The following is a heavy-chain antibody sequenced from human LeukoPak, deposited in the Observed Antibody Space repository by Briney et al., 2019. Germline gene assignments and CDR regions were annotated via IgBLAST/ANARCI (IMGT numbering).Heavy chain of an antibody. CDR3: ARGNLFDY. D-gene: IGHD1-14*01. CDR1: GGSFSGYY. V-gene: IGHV4-34*01. J-gene: IGHJ4*02. Sequence: SETPFLTCAVYGGSFSGYYWSWIRQPPGKGLEWIGEINHSGSTNYNPSLKSRVTISVDTSKNQFSLKLSSVTAADTAVYYCARGNLFDYWGQGTLVTVSS. CDR2: INHSGST.